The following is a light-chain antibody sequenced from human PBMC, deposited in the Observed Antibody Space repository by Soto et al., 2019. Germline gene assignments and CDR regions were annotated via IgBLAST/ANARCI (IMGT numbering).Light chain of an antibody. J-gene: IGLJ1*01. Sequence: QSVLTQPASVSGSPGPSITISCTGTSSDFGDYNYGSWYQLHPGKVPKLMIYEVSNRPSGISDRFSGSKSGNTASLTLSGLQAEDGADYYCSSYTSHSNPYVFGPGTQLTVL. V-gene: IGLV2-14*01. CDR1: SSDFGDYNY. CDR3: SSYTSHSNPYV. CDR2: EVS.